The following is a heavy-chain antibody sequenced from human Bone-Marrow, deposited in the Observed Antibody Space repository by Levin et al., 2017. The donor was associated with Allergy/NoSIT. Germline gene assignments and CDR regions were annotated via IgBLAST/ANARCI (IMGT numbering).Heavy chain of an antibody. Sequence: SETLSLTCTVSGGSIMTYYWSWIWQPPGKGLKWIGYTYYSGHTIYNPSLKSRVTISVDTSKNQFSLKLRSVTATDTGVYYCARHEDRSGHYEAAFDIWGQGAMVTVSS. V-gene: IGHV4-59*08. D-gene: IGHD3-22*01. CDR3: ARHEDRSGHYEAAFDI. CDR1: GGSIMTYY. CDR2: TYYSGHT. J-gene: IGHJ3*02.